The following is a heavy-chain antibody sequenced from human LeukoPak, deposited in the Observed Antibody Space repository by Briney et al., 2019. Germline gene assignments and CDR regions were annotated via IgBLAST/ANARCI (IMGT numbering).Heavy chain of an antibody. CDR1: GFTFSSYA. Sequence: GGSLRLSCAASGFTFSSYAMHWVRQAPGKGLEWVAVISYDGSNKYYADSAKGRFTISRDNSKNTLYLQMNSLRAEDTAVYYCAREAVVTSWGQGTLVTVSS. D-gene: IGHD4-23*01. CDR2: ISYDGSNK. V-gene: IGHV3-30*01. CDR3: AREAVVTS. J-gene: IGHJ4*02.